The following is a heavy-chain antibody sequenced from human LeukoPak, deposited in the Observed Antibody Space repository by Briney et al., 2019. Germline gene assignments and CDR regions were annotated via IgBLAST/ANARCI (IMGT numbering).Heavy chain of an antibody. J-gene: IGHJ6*03. Sequence: GGSLRLSCAASGFIFENYWMNWVRQAPGKGPEWVSSISSSGTYIYYAESMKGRFTISRDNAKNSLYLQMNSLRAEDTAVYYCAREPYFYMDVWGKGTTVTVSS. CDR1: GFIFENYW. V-gene: IGHV3-21*01. CDR3: AREPYFYMDV. CDR2: ISSSGTYI.